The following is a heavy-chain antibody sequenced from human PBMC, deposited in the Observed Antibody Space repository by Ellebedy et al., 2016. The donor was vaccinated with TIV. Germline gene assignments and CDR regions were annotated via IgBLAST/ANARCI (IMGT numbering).Heavy chain of an antibody. V-gene: IGHV4-59*01. CDR3: ARSFGVSCFGLTV. J-gene: IGHJ6*02. CDR2: IYYTGSA. Sequence: MPSETLSLTCPVSGASLTHYYWSWIRQSPGKGLDFIGHIYYTGSATYNPSFEGRATISVDTSKNQVSLRLTSVTTADTAIYFCARSFGVSCFGLTVWGQGTTVGVSS. D-gene: IGHD3-10*01. CDR1: GASLTHYY.